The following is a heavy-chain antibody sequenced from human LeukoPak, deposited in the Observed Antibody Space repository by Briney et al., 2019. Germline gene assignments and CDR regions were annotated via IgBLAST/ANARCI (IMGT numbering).Heavy chain of an antibody. Sequence: GGPLRLSCAVSGFTLSDFGMNWVRQAPGKGLQWVSYISSNSRTVDYADSVKGRFTISRDNAKNSLYLQMNTLRAEDTAVYYCARGGASRPDYWGRGTLVSVSS. J-gene: IGHJ4*02. D-gene: IGHD6-6*01. V-gene: IGHV3-48*01. CDR3: ARGGASRPDY. CDR2: ISSNSRTV. CDR1: GFTLSDFG.